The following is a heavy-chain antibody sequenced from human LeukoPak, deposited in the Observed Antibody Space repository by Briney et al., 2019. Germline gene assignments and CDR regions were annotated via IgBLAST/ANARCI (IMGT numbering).Heavy chain of an antibody. V-gene: IGHV3-11*04. CDR3: ARDQIASDIDY. CDR2: ISSSGSTI. CDR1: GFTFSDYY. Sequence: PGGSLRLSCAASGFTFSDYYMSWIRQAPGKGLEWVSYISSSGSTIYYADSVKGRFTISRDNAKNSLYLQMSSLRAEDTAVYFCARDQIASDIDYWGQGTLVTVSS. D-gene: IGHD6-13*01. J-gene: IGHJ4*02.